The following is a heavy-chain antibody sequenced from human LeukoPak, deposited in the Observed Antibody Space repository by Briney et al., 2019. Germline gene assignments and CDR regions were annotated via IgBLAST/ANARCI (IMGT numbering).Heavy chain of an antibody. Sequence: SETLSLTCTVPGGSISSYYWSWVRQPPGKGLEWIGYIYYSGSTNYNPSLKSRVTISVDTSKNQFSLKLSSVTAADTAVYYCARHTPNCSSTSCYFSYYYYYYGMDVWGQGTTVTVSS. V-gene: IGHV4-59*08. CDR1: GGSISSYY. CDR3: ARHTPNCSSTSCYFSYYYYYYGMDV. J-gene: IGHJ6*02. D-gene: IGHD2-2*01. CDR2: IYYSGST.